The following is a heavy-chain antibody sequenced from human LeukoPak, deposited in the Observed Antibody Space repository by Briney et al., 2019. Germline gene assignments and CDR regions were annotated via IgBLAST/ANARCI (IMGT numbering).Heavy chain of an antibody. J-gene: IGHJ4*02. CDR2: INPSGGST. D-gene: IGHD4-17*01. Sequence: ASVKVSCKASGYTFTSYYMHWVRQAPGQGLEWMGIINPSGGSTSYAQKFQGRVTMTTDTSTSTAYMELRSLISDDAAVYYCARGDDYGDYWGLYWGQGTLVTVSS. CDR1: GYTFTSYY. CDR3: ARGDDYGDYWGLY. V-gene: IGHV1-46*01.